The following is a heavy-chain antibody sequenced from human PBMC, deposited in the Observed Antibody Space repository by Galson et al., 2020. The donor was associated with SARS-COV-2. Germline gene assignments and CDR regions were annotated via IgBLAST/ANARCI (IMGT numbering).Heavy chain of an antibody. CDR3: ARRIAAAGLVDY. Sequence: VQVSCCASGYIIISYCSIRVRQAPGQGRVGMGWNIAYNGNTNYAQKLQGRVTMTTDTSTSTAYMELRSLRSDDTAVYYCARRIAAAGLVDYWGQGTLVTVSS. V-gene: IGHV1-18*01. CDR2: NIAYNGNT. CDR1: GYIIISYC. J-gene: IGHJ4*02. D-gene: IGHD6-13*01.